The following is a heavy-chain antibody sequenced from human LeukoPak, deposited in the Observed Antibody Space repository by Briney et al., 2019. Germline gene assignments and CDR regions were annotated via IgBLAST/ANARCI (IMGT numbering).Heavy chain of an antibody. CDR1: GGTFSSYA. D-gene: IGHD1-26*01. CDR2: IIPIFGTA. CDR3: ARDGIVGATIRPFDY. V-gene: IGHV1-69*05. J-gene: IGHJ4*02. Sequence: SVKVSCKASGGTFSSYAISWVRQAPGQGLEWMGGIIPIFGTANYAQKFQGRVTITTDESTSTAYMELSSLRSEDTAVYYCARDGIVGATIRPFDYWGQGTLVTVSS.